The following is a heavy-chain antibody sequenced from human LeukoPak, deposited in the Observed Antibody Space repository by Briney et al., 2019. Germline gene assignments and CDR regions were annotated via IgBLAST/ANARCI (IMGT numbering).Heavy chain of an antibody. CDR3: ARDYYGSGSYGWFDP. D-gene: IGHD3-10*01. V-gene: IGHV4-39*07. CDR2: IYYSGST. J-gene: IGHJ5*02. Sequence: PSETLSLTCTVSGGSISSSSYYWGWIRQPPGKGLEWIGSIYYSGSTYYNPSLKSRVTISVDTSKNQFSLKLSSVTAADTAVYYCARDYYGSGSYGWFDPWGQGTVVTVSS. CDR1: GGSISSSSYY.